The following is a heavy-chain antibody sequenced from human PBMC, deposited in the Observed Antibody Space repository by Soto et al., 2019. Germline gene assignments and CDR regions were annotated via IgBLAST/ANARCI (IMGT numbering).Heavy chain of an antibody. V-gene: IGHV3-66*01. CDR1: GGCISSSNW. Sequence: PSETLSLTCAVSGGCISSSNWGSWVRQPAGKGLEWVSLIQSGGPRYYADSVKGRFTISRDTSENTVHLQMDSLRAEDTAIYYGASDDVRCDGGRCYGVTLDVWAKGTTVTVSS. CDR2: IQSGGPR. D-gene: IGHD2-15*01. J-gene: IGHJ6*04. CDR3: ASDDVRCDGGRCYGVTLDV.